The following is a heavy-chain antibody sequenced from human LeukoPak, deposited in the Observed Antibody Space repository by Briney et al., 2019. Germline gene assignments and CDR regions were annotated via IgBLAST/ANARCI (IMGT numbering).Heavy chain of an antibody. J-gene: IGHJ3*02. V-gene: IGHV3-48*03. CDR1: GFTFSSYE. CDR3: ARFEAVLLWFGERPRAFDI. Sequence: GGSLRLSCAASGFTFSSYEMNWVRQAPGKGLEWVSYISSSGSTIYYADSVKGRFTISRDNAKNSLYLQMNSLRAEDTAVYYCARFEAVLLWFGERPRAFDIWGQGTMVTVSS. CDR2: ISSSGSTI. D-gene: IGHD3-10*01.